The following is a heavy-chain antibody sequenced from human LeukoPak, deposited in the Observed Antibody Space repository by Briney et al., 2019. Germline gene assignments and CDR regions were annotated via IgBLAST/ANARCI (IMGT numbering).Heavy chain of an antibody. V-gene: IGHV1-2*02. Sequence: ASVKVSCKASGYTFTGYYMHWVRQAPGQGLEWMGWINPNSGGTNYAQKFQGRVTMTRDTSISTAYMELSRLRSDDTAVYHCARGIWFGELLYGDNWFDPWGQGTLVTVSS. CDR2: INPNSGGT. CDR1: GYTFTGYY. D-gene: IGHD3-10*01. CDR3: ARGIWFGELLYGDNWFDP. J-gene: IGHJ5*02.